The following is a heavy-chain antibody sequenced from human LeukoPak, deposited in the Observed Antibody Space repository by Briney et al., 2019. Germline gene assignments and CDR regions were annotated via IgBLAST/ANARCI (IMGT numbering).Heavy chain of an antibody. CDR3: ARVNSARRTYSYGPEDYYYYYMDV. Sequence: SETLSLTCTVSGGSISSGSYYWSWIRQPAGKGLEWIGRIYTSGSTNYNPSLKSRVTISVDTSKNQFSLKLSSVAAADTAVYYCARVNSARRTYSYGPEDYYYYYMDVWGKGTTVTISS. CDR2: IYTSGST. V-gene: IGHV4-61*02. J-gene: IGHJ6*03. CDR1: GGSISSGSYY. D-gene: IGHD5-18*01.